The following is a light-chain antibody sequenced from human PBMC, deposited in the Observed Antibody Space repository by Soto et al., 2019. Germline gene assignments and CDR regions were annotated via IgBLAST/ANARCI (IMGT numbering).Light chain of an antibody. CDR2: QDS. CDR3: QAWDSSTLGV. CDR1: KLGDKY. Sequence: SYELTQPPSVSVSPGQTASITCSGDKLGDKYACWYQQKPGQSPVLVIYQDSKRPSGIPERFSGSNSGNTATLTSIGTQAMDEADYYCQAWDSSTLGVFGTGTKVTVL. V-gene: IGLV3-1*01. J-gene: IGLJ1*01.